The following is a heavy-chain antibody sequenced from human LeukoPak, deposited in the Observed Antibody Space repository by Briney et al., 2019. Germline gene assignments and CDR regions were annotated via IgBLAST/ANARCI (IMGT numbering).Heavy chain of an antibody. CDR3: ARAASSGNDY. J-gene: IGHJ4*02. V-gene: IGHV3-11*01. CDR2: ISSSGSTT. CDR1: GFTFSDYY. D-gene: IGHD3-22*01. Sequence: GGSLRLSCAASGFTFSDYYMSWIRQAPGKGLEWVSYISSSGSTTYYADSVKGRFTISRDNSKNTLYLQMNSLRAEDTAVYYCARAASSGNDYWGQGTLVTVSS.